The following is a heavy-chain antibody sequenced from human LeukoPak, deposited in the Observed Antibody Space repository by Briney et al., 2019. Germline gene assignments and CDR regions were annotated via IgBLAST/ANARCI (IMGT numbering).Heavy chain of an antibody. V-gene: IGHV1-2*02. CDR3: ARGRTIFGVVIMGY. CDR1: GYTFTGYY. Sequence: ASVKVSCKASGYTFTGYYMHWVRQAPGQGLEWMGWINPNSGGTNYAQKFQGRVTMTRNTSISTAYMELSSLRSEDTAVYYCARGRTIFGVVIMGYWGQGTLVTVSP. CDR2: INPNSGGT. D-gene: IGHD3-3*01. J-gene: IGHJ4*02.